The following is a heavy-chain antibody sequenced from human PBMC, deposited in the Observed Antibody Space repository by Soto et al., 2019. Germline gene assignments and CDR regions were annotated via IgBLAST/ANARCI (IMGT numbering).Heavy chain of an antibody. CDR1: GFTFSSYG. J-gene: IGHJ4*02. CDR3: AKEGPITNWYFDY. Sequence: QVQLVESGGGVVQPGRSLRLSCAASGFTFSSYGMHWVRQAPGKGLEWVTVISYDGKVAYYADSVESRFTISRDNSKNTLYLPMNSLRTEDTAMYYCAKEGPITNWYFDYWGQGTLVTVSS. D-gene: IGHD1-1*01. CDR2: ISYDGKVA. V-gene: IGHV3-30*18.